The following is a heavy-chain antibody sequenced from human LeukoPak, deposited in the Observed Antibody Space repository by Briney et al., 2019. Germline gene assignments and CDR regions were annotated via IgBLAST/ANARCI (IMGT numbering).Heavy chain of an antibody. CDR2: ISNSVST. CDR1: GASICSYS. V-gene: IGHV4-4*08. Sequence: PSETLSPTCTVSGASICSYSSSWIWQPPGKGLEWIAFISNSVSTNYNPSLKSRVTISLDTSRKQLSLRLSSVIAADTAVYYCVATERWLQWAYSDRGPLVTVSP. J-gene: IGHJ4*02. D-gene: IGHD5-24*01. CDR3: VATERWLQWAY.